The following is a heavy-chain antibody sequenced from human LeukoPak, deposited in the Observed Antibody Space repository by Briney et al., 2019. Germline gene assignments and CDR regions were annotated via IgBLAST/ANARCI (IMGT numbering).Heavy chain of an antibody. D-gene: IGHD2-15*01. J-gene: IGHJ4*02. CDR2: ISYDGSNK. CDR1: GFTFSSYA. V-gene: IGHV3-30*04. Sequence: SGGSLRLSCAASGFTFSSYAMNWVRQAPGKGLEWVAVISYDGSNKYYADSVKGRFTISRDNSKNTLYLQMNSLRAEDTAVYYCARDPRGYDEVDFDYWGQGTLVTVSS. CDR3: ARDPRGYDEVDFDY.